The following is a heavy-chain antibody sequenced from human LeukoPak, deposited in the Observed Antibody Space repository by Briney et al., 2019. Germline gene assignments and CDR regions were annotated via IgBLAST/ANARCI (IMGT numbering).Heavy chain of an antibody. CDR1: GGSISSGSYY. J-gene: IGHJ4*02. CDR3: ARGTVVVPPDY. CDR2: IYTSGST. V-gene: IGHV4-61*02. Sequence: SQTLSLTCTVSGGSISSGSYYWSWIRQPAGKGLEWIGRIYTSGSTNYNPSLKSRVTISVDTSKNQFSLKLSSVTAADTAVYYCARGTVVVPPDYWGQGTLVTVS. D-gene: IGHD2-2*01.